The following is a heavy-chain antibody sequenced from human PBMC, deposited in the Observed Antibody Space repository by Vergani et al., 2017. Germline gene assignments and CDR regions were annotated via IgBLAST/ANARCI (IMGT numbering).Heavy chain of an antibody. Sequence: QVQLVQSGAEVKKPGASVKVSCKASGYTFTGYYMHWVRQAPGQGLESMGWINPNSGGTNYAKKFQGRVTMTRDTSISTAYMELSRLRSDDTAVYYCARDLTYCSSTSCLLGYYYYGMDVWGQGTTVTVSS. D-gene: IGHD2-2*01. J-gene: IGHJ6*02. V-gene: IGHV1-2*02. CDR2: INPNSGGT. CDR1: GYTFTGYY. CDR3: ARDLTYCSSTSCLLGYYYYGMDV.